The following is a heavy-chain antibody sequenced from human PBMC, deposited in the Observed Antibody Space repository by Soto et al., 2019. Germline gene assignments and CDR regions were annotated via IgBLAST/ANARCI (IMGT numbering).Heavy chain of an antibody. CDR3: ARGATARTNYYYGLDA. CDR2: TRNKANSYTT. D-gene: IGHD1-1*01. V-gene: IGHV3-72*01. Sequence: EVQLVESGGGLVQPGGSLRLSCAASGFTFSDHYMDWVRQAPGKGLEWVGRTRNKANSYTTEYAASVKGRFTISRDDSQNSRYLQINSLKPEDTAVYYCARGATARTNYYYGLDAWGQGTTVTVSS. J-gene: IGHJ6*02. CDR1: GFTFSDHY.